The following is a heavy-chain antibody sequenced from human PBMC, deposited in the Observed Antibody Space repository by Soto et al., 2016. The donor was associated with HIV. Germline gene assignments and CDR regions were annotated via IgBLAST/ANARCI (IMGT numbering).Heavy chain of an antibody. CDR3: AKDPVLRYFDWSETGDY. J-gene: IGHJ4*02. V-gene: IGHV3-23*01. Sequence: EVQLLESGGGLVQPGGSLRLSCAASGFTFSSYAMSWVRQAPGKGLEWVSAISGSGGSTYYADSVKGRFTISRDNSKNTLYLQMNSLRAEDTAVYYCAKDPVLRYFDWSETGDYWGQGTLVTVSS. D-gene: IGHD3-9*01. CDR1: GFTFSSYA. CDR2: ISGSGGST.